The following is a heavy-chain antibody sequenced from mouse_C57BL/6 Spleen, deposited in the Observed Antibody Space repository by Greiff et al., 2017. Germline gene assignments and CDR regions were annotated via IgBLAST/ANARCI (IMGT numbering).Heavy chain of an antibody. D-gene: IGHD2-3*01. CDR3: ARDGGYYRAWFAY. CDR1: GYSITSGYD. V-gene: IGHV3-1*01. J-gene: IGHJ3*01. Sequence: EVQVVESGPGMVQPSQSLSLTCTVTGYSITSGYDWHWIRHFPGNKLEWMGYISYSGSTNYNPALKSRISITHDTSKNHFFLKLNSVTTEDTATYYCARDGGYYRAWFAYWGQGTLVTVSA. CDR2: ISYSGST.